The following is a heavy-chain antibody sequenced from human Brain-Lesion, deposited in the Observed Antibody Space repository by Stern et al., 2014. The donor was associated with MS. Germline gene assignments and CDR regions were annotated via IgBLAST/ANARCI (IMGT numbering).Heavy chain of an antibody. CDR3: ARGGTGHGDYEDY. V-gene: IGHV4-30-2*01. D-gene: IGHD4-17*01. Sequence: QVQLQQSGSGLVKPLQTLSLTCTVSGGSISRGGYSWSWIRQPPGKGLEWIGYIYPSGGTYYNSSLKSRVTISVDMSRTQFSLRLNSGTAADTAVYYCARGGTGHGDYEDYWGQGILVTVSS. J-gene: IGHJ4*02. CDR2: IYPSGGT. CDR1: GGSISRGGYS.